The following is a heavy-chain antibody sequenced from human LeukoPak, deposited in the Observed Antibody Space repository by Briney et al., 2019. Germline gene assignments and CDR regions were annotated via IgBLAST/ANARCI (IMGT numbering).Heavy chain of an antibody. J-gene: IGHJ4*02. CDR1: GFTFSTSG. V-gene: IGHV3-30*02. D-gene: IGHD3-3*01. CDR2: IRNDESDR. Sequence: GGPLRLSCAASGFTFSTSGIHWVRQAPGKGLEWVAFIRNDESDRKYADSVKGRFTISRDNSRNLGYLQMNSLRVDDTARYYCAKSESSDRWSDNWGQGTLVTVSS. CDR3: AKSESSDRWSDN.